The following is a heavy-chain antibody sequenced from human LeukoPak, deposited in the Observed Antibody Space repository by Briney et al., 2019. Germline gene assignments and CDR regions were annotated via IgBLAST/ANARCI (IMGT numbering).Heavy chain of an antibody. CDR2: ISSSSSYI. CDR3: ASGYYYDSSGSNAFDT. J-gene: IGHJ3*02. D-gene: IGHD3-22*01. Sequence: GGSLRLSCAASGFTFSSYSMNWVRQAPGKGLEWVSSISSSSSYIYYADSVKGRFTISRDNAKNSLYLQMNSLRAEDTAVYYCASGYYYDSSGSNAFDTWGQGTMVTVSS. CDR1: GFTFSSYS. V-gene: IGHV3-21*01.